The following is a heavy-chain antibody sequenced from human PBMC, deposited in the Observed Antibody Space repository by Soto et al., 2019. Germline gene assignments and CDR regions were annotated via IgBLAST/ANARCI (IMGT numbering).Heavy chain of an antibody. D-gene: IGHD1-20*01. V-gene: IGHV3-23*01. CDR3: AKAISGYNAPLDH. J-gene: IGHJ4*02. Sequence: EVQLLESGGGLVQPGGSLRLSCAASGFTFSSYAMNWVRQAPGKGLEWVSVISGSGGSTYYADSVKARFTISRDNSKNTLYAQMNSLRAEDTAVYYCAKAISGYNAPLDHWGQGTRVTVSS. CDR2: ISGSGGST. CDR1: GFTFSSYA.